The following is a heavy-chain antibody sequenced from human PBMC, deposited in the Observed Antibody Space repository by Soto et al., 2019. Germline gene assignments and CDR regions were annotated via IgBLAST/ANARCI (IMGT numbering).Heavy chain of an antibody. CDR3: AREGLYYYGSGSHLNYYYYMDV. D-gene: IGHD3-10*01. CDR2: INHSGST. J-gene: IGHJ6*03. CDR1: GGSFSGYY. Sequence: QVQLQQWGAGLLKPSETLSLTCAVYGGSFSGYYWSWIRQPPGKGLEWIGEINHSGSTNYNPSLKSRVTISVGTSKNQFSLKLSSVTAADTAVYYCAREGLYYYGSGSHLNYYYYMDVWGKGTTVTVSS. V-gene: IGHV4-34*01.